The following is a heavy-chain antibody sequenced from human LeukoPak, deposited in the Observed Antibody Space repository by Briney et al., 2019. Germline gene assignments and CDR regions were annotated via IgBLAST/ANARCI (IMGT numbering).Heavy chain of an antibody. CDR3: ARAPLVMVHGWFDP. V-gene: IGHV3-21*01. Sequence: PGGSLGLSCAASGFTFSSYSMNWVRQAPGKGLEWVSSISSSSSYIYYADSVKGRFTISRDNAKNSLYLQMNSLRAEDTAVYYCARAPLVMVHGWFDPWGQGTLVTVSS. CDR1: GFTFSSYS. D-gene: IGHD2-8*01. J-gene: IGHJ5*02. CDR2: ISSSSSYI.